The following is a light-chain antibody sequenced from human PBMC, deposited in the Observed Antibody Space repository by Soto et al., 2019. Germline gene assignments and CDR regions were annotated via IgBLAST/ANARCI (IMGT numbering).Light chain of an antibody. CDR2: GAS. CDR3: QQYNNRWT. V-gene: IGKV3-15*01. CDR1: QSVSSN. J-gene: IGKJ1*01. Sequence: EIVMTQSPATLSVSPGERATLSCSASQSVSSNLAWYQQKPGQAPRLLIYGASTRATGIPARFSGSGSGTEFTLTISSLQSEDFAVYYCQQYNNRWTFGQGTKVEIK.